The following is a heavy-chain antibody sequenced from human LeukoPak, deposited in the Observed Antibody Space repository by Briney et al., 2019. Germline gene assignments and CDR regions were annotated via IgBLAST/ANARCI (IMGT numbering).Heavy chain of an antibody. D-gene: IGHD3-3*01. CDR1: GDSISSGYY. V-gene: IGHV4-38-2*02. J-gene: IGHJ4*02. Sequence: SETLSLTCTVPGDSISSGYYWGWIRQPPGKGLEWIGSIYHSGSTYYNPSLKSRVTISVDTSKNQFSLKLSSVTAADTAVYYCARAVVFWSGYIDYWGQGTLVTVSS. CDR3: ARAVVFWSGYIDY. CDR2: IYHSGST.